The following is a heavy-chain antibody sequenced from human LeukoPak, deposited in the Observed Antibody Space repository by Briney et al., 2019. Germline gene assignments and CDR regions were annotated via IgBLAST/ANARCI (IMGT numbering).Heavy chain of an antibody. Sequence: PGGSLRLSCAASGFTFSSYSMNWVRQAPGKGLEWVSSISSSSYIYYADSVKGRFTISRDNAKNSLYLQMNSLRAEDTAVYYCARGGREQQLPQIQYYYYYYMDVWGKGTTVTVSS. CDR3: ARGGREQQLPQIQYYYYYYMDV. CDR1: GFTFSSYS. CDR2: ISSSSYI. V-gene: IGHV3-21*01. D-gene: IGHD6-13*01. J-gene: IGHJ6*03.